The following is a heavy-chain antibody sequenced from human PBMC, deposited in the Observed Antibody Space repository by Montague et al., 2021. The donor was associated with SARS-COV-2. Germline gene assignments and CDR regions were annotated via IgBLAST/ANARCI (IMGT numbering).Heavy chain of an antibody. CDR1: GGSISSSSYY. Sequence: SETLSLTCTVSGGSISSSSYYWGWIRQPPGKGLEWIGSIYHSGSTYYNPSLKSRVTISVDTSKNQFSLKLSSVTAADTAVYYCASDGPFRFEILIGLRHYYCGIDVWGQGTTVTVSS. CDR3: ASDGPFRFEILIGLRHYYCGIDV. D-gene: IGHD3-9*01. V-gene: IGHV4-39*07. J-gene: IGHJ6*02. CDR2: IYHSGST.